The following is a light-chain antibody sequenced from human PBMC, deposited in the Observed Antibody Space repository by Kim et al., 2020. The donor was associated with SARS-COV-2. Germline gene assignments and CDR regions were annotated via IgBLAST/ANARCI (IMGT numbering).Light chain of an antibody. J-gene: IGLJ3*02. CDR1: SSDVGGYNY. CDR3: TSYTNSNTWV. V-gene: IGLV2-14*01. CDR2: DVS. Sequence: QSALTQPASVSGSPGQSITISCTGTSSDVGGYNYVSWYQQHPGKAPKLMIYDVSKRPSGVSNRFSGSKSGNTASLTISGLQTEDEADYYCTSYTNSNTWVLGGGTQLTVL.